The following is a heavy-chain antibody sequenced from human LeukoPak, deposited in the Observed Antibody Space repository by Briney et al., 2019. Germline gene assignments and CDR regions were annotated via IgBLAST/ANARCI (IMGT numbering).Heavy chain of an antibody. CDR1: GYSISSGYY. D-gene: IGHD4-17*01. V-gene: IGHV4-38-2*01. J-gene: IGHJ4*02. CDR2: IYHSGST. CDR3: ARLPLDGDYDY. Sequence: KPSETLSLTCAASGYSISSGYYWGWIRQPPGKGLEWIGSIYHSGSTYYNPSLKSRVTISVDTSKNQFSLKLSSVTAADTAVYYCARLPLDGDYDYWGQGTLVTVSS.